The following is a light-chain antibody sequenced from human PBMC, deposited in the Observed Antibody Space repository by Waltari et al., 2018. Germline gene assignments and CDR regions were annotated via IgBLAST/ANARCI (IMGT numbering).Light chain of an antibody. Sequence: DIVMTQSPDSLAVSLGERATIHCTSSQSVLYSATNKNYLAWYQQKPGQPPKLLIYWASTRESGVPDRFSGSGYGTDFTLTISSLQAEDVAVYYCQQYYSTPPLTFGGGTKVEIK. J-gene: IGKJ4*01. CDR2: WAS. CDR3: QQYYSTPPLT. V-gene: IGKV4-1*01. CDR1: QSVLYSATNKNY.